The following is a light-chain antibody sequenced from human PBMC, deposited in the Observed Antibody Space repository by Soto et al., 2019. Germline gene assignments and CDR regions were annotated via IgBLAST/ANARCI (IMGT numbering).Light chain of an antibody. CDR1: SSNIGNNY. Sequence: QSVLTQSPSVSAAPGQQVTISCSGSSSNIGNNYVSWYQQLPGTAPKLLIYDNNKRPSGIPDRFSGSKSGTSGTLDITGLQAGDEADYYCATWYGSLPGEVFGGGTKLTVL. CDR2: DNN. V-gene: IGLV1-51*01. CDR3: ATWYGSLPGEV. J-gene: IGLJ2*01.